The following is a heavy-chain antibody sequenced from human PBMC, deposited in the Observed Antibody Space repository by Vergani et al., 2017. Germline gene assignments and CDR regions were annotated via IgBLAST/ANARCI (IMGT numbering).Heavy chain of an antibody. CDR2: IYPGDSDT. J-gene: IGHJ4*02. Sequence: EVQLVQSGAEVTKPGESLKISCQGSGYSFTTYWIGWVRQMPGKGREWMGIIYPGDSDTRDSPSFQGQVTISTDKSINTAYLQWSSLKSSDTAMYYCGRGDYGDYLYLNYWGQGTLVTVSS. V-gene: IGHV5-51*03. CDR1: GYSFTTYW. CDR3: GRGDYGDYLYLNY. D-gene: IGHD4-17*01.